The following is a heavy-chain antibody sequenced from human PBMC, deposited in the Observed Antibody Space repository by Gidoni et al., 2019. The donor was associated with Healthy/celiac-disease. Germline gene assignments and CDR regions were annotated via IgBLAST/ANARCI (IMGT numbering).Heavy chain of an antibody. CDR3: ATPSGYCSSTSCSLDY. J-gene: IGHJ4*02. Sequence: QVQLVESGGGVVQPGRSLRLSCAASGFTFSSYGMHWVRQAPGKGLEWVAVIWYDGSNKYYADSVKGRFTISRDNSKNTRYLQMNSLRAEDTAVYYCATPSGYCSSTSCSLDYWGQGTLVTVSS. D-gene: IGHD2-2*03. CDR2: IWYDGSNK. V-gene: IGHV3-33*01. CDR1: GFTFSSYG.